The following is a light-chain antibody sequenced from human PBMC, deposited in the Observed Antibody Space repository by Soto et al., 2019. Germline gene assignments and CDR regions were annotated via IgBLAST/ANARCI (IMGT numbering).Light chain of an antibody. CDR2: GAS. Sequence: EIVLTQSPGTLSLSPGERATLSCRASQSVSSSYLAWYQQKPGQAPRLLIYGASSRANGIPDRFSGSGSGTDFTLTNSRLEPEDFAVYYCQQYDSSPWTFGQSTKVEIK. CDR1: QSVSSSY. V-gene: IGKV3-20*01. CDR3: QQYDSSPWT. J-gene: IGKJ1*01.